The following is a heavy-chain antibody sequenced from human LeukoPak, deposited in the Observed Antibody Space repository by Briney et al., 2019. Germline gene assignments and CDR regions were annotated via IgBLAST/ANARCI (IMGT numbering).Heavy chain of an antibody. CDR2: ISSSSSYI. V-gene: IGHV3-21*01. Sequence: GGTLRLSCAASGFAFSNYGMNWVRQAPGKGLEWVSSISSSSSYIYYADSVKGRFTISRDNAKNSLYLQMNSLRAEDTAVYYCARGGGVVPAAIAYNWFDPWGQGTLVTVSS. J-gene: IGHJ5*02. CDR1: GFAFSNYG. CDR3: ARGGGVVPAAIAYNWFDP. D-gene: IGHD2-2*02.